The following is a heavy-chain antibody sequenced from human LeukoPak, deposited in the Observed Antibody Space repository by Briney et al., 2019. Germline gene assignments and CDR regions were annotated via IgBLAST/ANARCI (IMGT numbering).Heavy chain of an antibody. V-gene: IGHV3-23*01. CDR2: ISGSGGST. Sequence: GGSLRLSCAASGFTFSSYAMSWVRQAPGKGLEWVSAISGSGGSTYYADSVKGWFTISRDNSKNTLYLQMNSLRAEDTAVYYCAKSNRKSSWYASNFDPWGQGTLVTVSS. CDR1: GFTFSSYA. D-gene: IGHD6-13*01. CDR3: AKSNRKSSWYASNFDP. J-gene: IGHJ5*02.